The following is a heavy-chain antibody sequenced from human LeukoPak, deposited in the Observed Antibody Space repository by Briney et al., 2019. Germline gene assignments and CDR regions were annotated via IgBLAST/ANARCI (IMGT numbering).Heavy chain of an antibody. CDR3: ARIVLRYFDWLLTPDY. CDR2: INPNSGGT. Sequence: ASVKVSCKASGYTFTGYYMHWVRQAPGQGLEWMGWINPNSGGTNYAQKFQGRVTMTRDTSISTAYMELRSLRSDDTAVYYCARIVLRYFDWLLTPDYWGQGTLVTVSS. D-gene: IGHD3-9*01. V-gene: IGHV1-2*02. J-gene: IGHJ4*02. CDR1: GYTFTGYY.